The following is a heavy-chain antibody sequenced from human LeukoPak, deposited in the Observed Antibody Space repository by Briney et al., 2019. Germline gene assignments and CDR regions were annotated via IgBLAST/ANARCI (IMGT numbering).Heavy chain of an antibody. D-gene: IGHD6-19*01. Sequence: SETLSLTCTVSSGSISSGSYYWSWIRQPAGKGLEWIGRIYTSGSTNYNPSLKSRVTISVDTSKNQFSLKLSSVTAADTAVYYCARERYSSGWYFAFDIWGQGTMVTVSS. CDR3: ARERYSSGWYFAFDI. CDR1: SGSISSGSYY. CDR2: IYTSGST. V-gene: IGHV4-61*02. J-gene: IGHJ3*02.